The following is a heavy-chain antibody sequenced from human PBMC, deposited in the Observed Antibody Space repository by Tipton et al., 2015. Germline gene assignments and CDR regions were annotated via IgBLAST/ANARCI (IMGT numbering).Heavy chain of an antibody. Sequence: TLSLTCAVSSGSISRSYWSWIRQPPGKGLEWIGYIFYDGSTNYNPSLKSRVTISVDTSKNQFSLKLSSVTAADTAVYYCARHRPYSSSGADYFDYWGQGTLVTVSS. D-gene: IGHD6-6*01. CDR2: IFYDGST. CDR3: ARHRPYSSSGADYFDY. J-gene: IGHJ4*02. CDR1: SGSISRSY. V-gene: IGHV4-59*08.